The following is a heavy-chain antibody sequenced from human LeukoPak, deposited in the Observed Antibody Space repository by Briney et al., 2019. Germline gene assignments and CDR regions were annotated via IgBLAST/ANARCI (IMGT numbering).Heavy chain of an antibody. CDR1: GYSITSGSY. Sequence: PSEPLSLTCTVSGYSITSGSYWGWIRQPPGKGLEWIANVYHRGTTYYNPSLKSRLTISVDTSKNHFSLRLSSLSAADTAIYYCARFADTNYDAFDIWGQGTLVTVSS. V-gene: IGHV4-38-2*02. J-gene: IGHJ3*02. CDR3: ARFADTNYDAFDI. CDR2: VYHRGTT. D-gene: IGHD4-11*01.